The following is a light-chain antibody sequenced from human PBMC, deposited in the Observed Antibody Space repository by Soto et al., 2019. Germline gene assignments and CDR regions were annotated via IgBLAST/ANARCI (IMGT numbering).Light chain of an antibody. J-gene: IGKJ1*01. CDR2: AAS. Sequence: DIQMPQSPSSLSASVGDIFTITCRASQGISNYLAWYKQKQGKVPKFLIYAASTLQSGVPSRFSGIGSGTDFNLTISRLQPEEVATYYGQHYNSYSEACGQGTKVDIK. V-gene: IGKV1-27*01. CDR1: QGISNY. CDR3: QHYNSYSEA.